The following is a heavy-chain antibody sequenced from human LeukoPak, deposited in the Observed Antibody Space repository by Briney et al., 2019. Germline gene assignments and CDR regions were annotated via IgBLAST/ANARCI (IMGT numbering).Heavy chain of an antibody. J-gene: IGHJ4*02. Sequence: ASVKVSCKASGYTFTGYYMHWVRQAPGQGLEWMGWINPNSGGTNYAQKFQGRVTMTRDTSISTAYVELSRLRSDDTAVYYCARDLDYYDSSGYYYFDYWGQGTLVTVSS. CDR1: GYTFTGYY. CDR3: ARDLDYYDSSGYYYFDY. CDR2: INPNSGGT. D-gene: IGHD3-22*01. V-gene: IGHV1-2*02.